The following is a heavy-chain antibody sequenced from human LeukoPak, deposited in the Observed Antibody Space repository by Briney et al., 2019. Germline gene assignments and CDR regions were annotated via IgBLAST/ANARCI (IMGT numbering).Heavy chain of an antibody. CDR1: GFTFSSYA. Sequence: GGSLRLSCAASGFTFSSYAMSWVRQAPGKGLEWVSFISPSGDRRSNADSVEGRFTISRDNTRNTLYLQMNSLRDKDTGVYYCAIMHGYYDGSGFWVQWGQGTLVTVSS. CDR2: ISPSGDRR. V-gene: IGHV3-23*01. J-gene: IGHJ4*02. D-gene: IGHD3-22*01. CDR3: AIMHGYYDGSGFWVQ.